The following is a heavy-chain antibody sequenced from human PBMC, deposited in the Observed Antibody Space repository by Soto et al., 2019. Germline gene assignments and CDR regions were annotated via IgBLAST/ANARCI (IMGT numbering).Heavy chain of an antibody. CDR2: MSGSGDRT. V-gene: IGHV3-23*01. Sequence: EVQLLESGGGLVQPGGSLRLSCAVSGFTIRNYPMSWVRQAPGKGLEWVSGMSGSGDRTYYADSVKGRFTISKDFFESSLSLQLDRLRVEDTAVYFCVKDDGGNPSTEPYWGRGTLGTVSS. D-gene: IGHD4-17*01. CDR3: VKDDGGNPSTEPY. CDR1: GFTIRNYP. J-gene: IGHJ4*02.